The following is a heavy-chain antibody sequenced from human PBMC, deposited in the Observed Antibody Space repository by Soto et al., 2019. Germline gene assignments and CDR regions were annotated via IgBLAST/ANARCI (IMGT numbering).Heavy chain of an antibody. CDR3: ARGNVADSSGYYSYY. J-gene: IGHJ4*02. CDR2: INHSGST. V-gene: IGHV4-39*07. D-gene: IGHD3-22*01. CDR1: GGSISSGDYS. Sequence: PSETLSLTCTVSGGSISSGDYSWSWVRQPPGKGLEWIGEINHSGSTNYNPSLKSRVSMSLDTSKKQFSLKLTSVTAADTAVYYCARGNVADSSGYYSYYWGQGTLVTVSS.